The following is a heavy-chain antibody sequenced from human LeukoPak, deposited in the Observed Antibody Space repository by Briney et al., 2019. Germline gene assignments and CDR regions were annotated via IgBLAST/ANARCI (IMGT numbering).Heavy chain of an antibody. Sequence: GGSLRLSCAASGFTFDDYAMHWVRQAPGKGLEWVSLISGDGGSTYYADSVKGRFTISRDNSKSSLYLQMNSLRTEDTALYYCAKAGGRMEPRVWFDYWGQGTLVTVSS. CDR1: GFTFDDYA. CDR2: ISGDGGST. CDR3: AKAGGRMEPRVWFDY. V-gene: IGHV3-43*02. J-gene: IGHJ4*02. D-gene: IGHD3-16*01.